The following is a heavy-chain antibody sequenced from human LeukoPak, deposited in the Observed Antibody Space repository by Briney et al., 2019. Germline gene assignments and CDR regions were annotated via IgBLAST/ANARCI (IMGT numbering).Heavy chain of an antibody. J-gene: IGHJ4*02. Sequence: GGSLRLSCTASGFTFSGDWMAWVRQAPGKGLEWVANIDPDGREKYYMDSVRGRFTISRDNATSSLYLQLHSLRAEDTAIYFCARDVGYGDLDYWGQGTLLTVSS. CDR3: ARDVGYGDLDY. CDR2: IDPDGREK. V-gene: IGHV3-7*01. D-gene: IGHD4-17*01. CDR1: GFTFSGDW.